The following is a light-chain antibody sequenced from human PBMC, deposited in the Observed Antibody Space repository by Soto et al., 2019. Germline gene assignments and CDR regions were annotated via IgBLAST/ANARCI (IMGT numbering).Light chain of an antibody. CDR2: EGS. J-gene: IGLJ2*01. V-gene: IGLV2-23*01. Sequence: QSALTQPASVSGSPGQSITISCTGTSSDVGSYNLVSWYQLHPVKAPKLMIYEGSKRPSGVSNRFSGSKSGNTASLTISGLQAEDEADYYCCSYAGGATYVIFGGGTKLTVL. CDR1: SSDVGSYNL. CDR3: CSYAGGATYVI.